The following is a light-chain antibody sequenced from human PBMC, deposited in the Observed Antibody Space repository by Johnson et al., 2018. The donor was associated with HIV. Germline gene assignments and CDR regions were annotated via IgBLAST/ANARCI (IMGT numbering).Light chain of an antibody. Sequence: QPVLTQPPSVSAAPGQKVTISCSGSSSNIGNNYVSWYQQLPGTAPKLVIYDNNKRPSGIPDRFSGSKSGTSATLGITGLQTGDEADYYCGTWDSSLSAGLYVLGSGTKVTVL. CDR3: GTWDSSLSAGLYV. CDR2: DNN. V-gene: IGLV1-51*01. J-gene: IGLJ1*01. CDR1: SSNIGNNY.